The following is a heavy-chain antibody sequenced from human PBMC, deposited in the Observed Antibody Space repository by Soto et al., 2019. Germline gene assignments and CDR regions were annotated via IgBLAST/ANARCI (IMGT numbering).Heavy chain of an antibody. CDR1: GFTLTYYA. V-gene: IGHV3-23*01. D-gene: IGHD2-2*01. Sequence: SLRLSFTASGFTLTYYAFSWVRQAPGKGLEWVSAISANGQGIYYADSVRGLFTISRDNSKNTVFLHMDSLRDEDTTVYYCAKDRDYPRDQFHYWGQGTLVTVSS. J-gene: IGHJ4*02. CDR3: AKDRDYPRDQFHY. CDR2: ISANGQGI.